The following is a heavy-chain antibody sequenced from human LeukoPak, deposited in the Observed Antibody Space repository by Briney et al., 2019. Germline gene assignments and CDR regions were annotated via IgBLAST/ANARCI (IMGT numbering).Heavy chain of an antibody. D-gene: IGHD3-10*01. CDR1: GYTFTGYY. Sequence: GASVKVSCKASGYTFTGYYMHWVRQAPGQGLEWMGWINPNSGGTDYAQKFQGRVTMTRDTSISTAYMELSRLRSDDTAVYYCAKVGTRGWGSYYNELDYWGQGTLVTVSS. V-gene: IGHV1-2*02. CDR3: AKVGTRGWGSYYNELDY. J-gene: IGHJ4*02. CDR2: INPNSGGT.